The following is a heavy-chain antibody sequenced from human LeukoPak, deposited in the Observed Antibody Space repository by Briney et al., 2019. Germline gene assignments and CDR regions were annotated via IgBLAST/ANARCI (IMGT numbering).Heavy chain of an antibody. D-gene: IGHD2-15*01. CDR1: GYTSTGYY. CDR2: INPNSGGT. V-gene: IGHV1-2*02. J-gene: IGHJ5*02. CDR3: ARGYCSGGSCYSGYTGWFDP. Sequence: GASVKVSCKASGYTSTGYYMHWVRQAPGQGLEWMGWINPNSGGTNYAQKFQGRVTMTRDTSISTAYMELSRLRSDDTAVYYCARGYCSGGSCYSGYTGWFDPWGQGTLVTVSS.